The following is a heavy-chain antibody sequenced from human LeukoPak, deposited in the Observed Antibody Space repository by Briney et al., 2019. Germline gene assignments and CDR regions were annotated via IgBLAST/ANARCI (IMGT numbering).Heavy chain of an antibody. J-gene: IGHJ4*02. V-gene: IGHV1-2*02. CDR1: GSMFAGHY. Sequence: SVKVSCKASGSMFAGHYRHWMRQAPGQGLEWMGWISPSNGATKYAQNFQGRVTMTRDTSISTAYMELSDLRSDDTAVYYCAVSVQAAAIPAFDNWGQGTLVTVSS. D-gene: IGHD6-25*01. CDR2: ISPSNGAT. CDR3: AVSVQAAAIPAFDN.